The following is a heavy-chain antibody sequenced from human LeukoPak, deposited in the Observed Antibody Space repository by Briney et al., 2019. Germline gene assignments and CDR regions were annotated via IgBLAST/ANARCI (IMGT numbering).Heavy chain of an antibody. CDR3: ARVPAAIGYYYYGMDV. CDR2: MNPNSGNT. V-gene: IGHV1-8*01. J-gene: IGHJ6*02. D-gene: IGHD2-2*01. Sequence: ASVKVSCKASGYTFTSYDINWVRQATGQGLEWMGWMNPNSGNTGYAQKFQGGVTMTRNTSISTAYMELSSLRSEDTAVYYCARVPAAIGYYYYGMDVWGQGTTVTVSS. CDR1: GYTFTSYD.